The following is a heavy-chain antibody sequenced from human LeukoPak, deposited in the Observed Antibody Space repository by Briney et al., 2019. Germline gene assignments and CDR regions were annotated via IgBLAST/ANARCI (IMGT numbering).Heavy chain of an antibody. J-gene: IGHJ6*02. CDR3: ARDHGGYYYYYGMDV. V-gene: IGHV3-21*01. D-gene: IGHD4-17*01. Sequence: GGSLRLSCAASGFTFSSYAMSWVRQAPGKGLEWVSSISSSSSYIYYADSVKGRFTISRDNAKNSLYLQMNSLRAEDTAVYYRARDHGGYYYYYGMDVWGQGTTVTVSS. CDR1: GFTFSSYA. CDR2: ISSSSSYI.